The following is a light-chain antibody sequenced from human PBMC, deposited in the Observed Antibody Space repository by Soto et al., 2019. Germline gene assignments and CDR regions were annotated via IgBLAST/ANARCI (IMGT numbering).Light chain of an antibody. CDR3: QQRSNWPIT. CDR2: GAS. CDR1: QSVTSTY. J-gene: IGKJ5*01. V-gene: IGKV3D-20*02. Sequence: TQSPGTLSLSTGERATLSCRAFQSVTSTYMAWYQQKPGQAPRLLIYGASTRATGIPARFSGSGSGTDFTLTISSLEPEDFAVYYCQQRSNWPITFGQGTRLEIK.